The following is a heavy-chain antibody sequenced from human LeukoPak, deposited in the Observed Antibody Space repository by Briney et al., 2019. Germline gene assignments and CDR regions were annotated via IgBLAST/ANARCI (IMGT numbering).Heavy chain of an antibody. CDR3: ARAGYSRTGTMYYYYGMDV. Sequence: AGSLRLSCAASGFTFSSYDMNWVRQAPRKGLEWVSYIGSSGSAIYYADSVKGRFTISRDNAKNSLYLQMNSLRAEDTAVYYCARAGYSRTGTMYYYYGMDVWGQGTTVTVSS. J-gene: IGHJ6*02. D-gene: IGHD1-1*01. CDR2: IGSSGSAI. V-gene: IGHV3-48*03. CDR1: GFTFSSYD.